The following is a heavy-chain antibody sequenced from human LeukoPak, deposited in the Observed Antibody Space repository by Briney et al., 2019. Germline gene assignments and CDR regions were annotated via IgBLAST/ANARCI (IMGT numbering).Heavy chain of an antibody. CDR2: ISYDKSNK. Sequence: GGSLRLSCAASGFTFSSYAMHWVRQAPGKGLEWVALISYDKSNKYYADSVRGRFTISRDNSKNTLFVQMNSLRTEDTAVYYCARSGVQWQWLLTYDAFDIWGQGTMVTVSS. V-gene: IGHV3-30-3*01. CDR3: ARSGVQWQWLLTYDAFDI. CDR1: GFTFSSYA. D-gene: IGHD6-19*01. J-gene: IGHJ3*02.